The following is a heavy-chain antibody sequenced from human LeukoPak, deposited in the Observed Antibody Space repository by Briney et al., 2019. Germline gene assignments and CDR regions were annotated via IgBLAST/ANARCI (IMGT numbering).Heavy chain of an antibody. CDR3: ARGYPPWSGKIYY. V-gene: IGHV4-34*01. D-gene: IGHD3-3*01. J-gene: IGHJ4*02. Sequence: SETLSLTCAVYGGSWRCYYWSWTRQPPGKGLEWIGEINHSGSTNYNSSLKSRITISVDTSKNQLSLKLSSVSAADTAVYYCARGYPPWSGKIYYCVQGTLVTVSS. CDR2: INHSGST. CDR1: GGSWRCYY.